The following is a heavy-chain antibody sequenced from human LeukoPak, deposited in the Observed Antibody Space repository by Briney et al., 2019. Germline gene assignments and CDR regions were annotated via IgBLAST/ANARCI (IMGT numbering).Heavy chain of an antibody. D-gene: IGHD2-8*01. J-gene: IGHJ4*02. CDR1: GYTFTSYA. CDR3: AREPCTNGVCYGYFDY. V-gene: IGHV1-3*01. Sequence: ASVKVSCKASGYTFTSYAMHWVRQAPGQRLEWMGWINAGNGNTKYSQKFQGRVTITRDTSASTAYMELSSLRSEDTAVYYCAREPCTNGVCYGYFDYWGQGTLVTVSS. CDR2: INAGNGNT.